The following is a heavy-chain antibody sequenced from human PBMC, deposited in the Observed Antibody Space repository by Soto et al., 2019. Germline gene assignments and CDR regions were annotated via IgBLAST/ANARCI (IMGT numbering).Heavy chain of an antibody. V-gene: IGHV1-2*04. CDR3: ARGRSSSWYDPYDY. Sequence: ASVKVSCKASGYTFTGYYMHWVRQAPGQGLEWMGWINPNSGGTNYAQKFQGWVTMTRDTSISTAYMELSRLRSDDTAVYYCARGRSSSWYDPYDYWGQGTLVTVSS. CDR1: GYTFTGYY. D-gene: IGHD6-13*01. CDR2: INPNSGGT. J-gene: IGHJ4*02.